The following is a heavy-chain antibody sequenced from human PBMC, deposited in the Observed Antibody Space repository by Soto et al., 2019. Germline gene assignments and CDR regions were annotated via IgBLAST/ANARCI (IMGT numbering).Heavy chain of an antibody. V-gene: IGHV4-59*01. CDR2: IYYSGST. Sequence: SETLSLTCTVSGGSISSYYWSWIRQPPGKGQERNGYIYYSGSTNYNPSLKSRVTISVDTSKNQFSLKLSSVTAADTAVYYCARAGGDCSGGSCYDTDYYYYMDVWGKGTTVTVSS. J-gene: IGHJ6*03. CDR3: ARAGGDCSGGSCYDTDYYYYMDV. CDR1: GGSISSYY. D-gene: IGHD2-15*01.